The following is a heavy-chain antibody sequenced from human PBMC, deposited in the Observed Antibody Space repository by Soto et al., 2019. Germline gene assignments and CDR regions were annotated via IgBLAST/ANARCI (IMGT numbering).Heavy chain of an antibody. D-gene: IGHD3-16*02. CDR2: IGGSGGST. V-gene: IGHV3-23*01. J-gene: IGHJ6*03. CDR3: AKDLGVGELSQDYYYMDV. Sequence: GGSLRLSCAASGFTFSSYAMSWVRQAPGKGLEWVSAIGGSGGSTYYADSVKGRFTISRDNSKNTLYLQMNSLRAEDTAVYYCAKDLGVGELSQDYYYMDVWGKGTTVTVSS. CDR1: GFTFSSYA.